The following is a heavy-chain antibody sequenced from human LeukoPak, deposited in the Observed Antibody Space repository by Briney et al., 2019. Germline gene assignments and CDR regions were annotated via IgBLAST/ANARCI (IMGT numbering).Heavy chain of an antibody. CDR3: ARDPLYSSSSVGPMDV. CDR1: GGTFSSYA. V-gene: IGHV1-69*04. CDR2: IIPILGIA. J-gene: IGHJ6*02. D-gene: IGHD6-13*01. Sequence: ASVKVSCKASGGTFSSYAISWVRQAPGQGLEWMGRIIPILGIANYAQKFQGRVTITADKSTSTVYMELSSLRSEDTAVYYCARDPLYSSSSVGPMDVWGQGTTVTVSS.